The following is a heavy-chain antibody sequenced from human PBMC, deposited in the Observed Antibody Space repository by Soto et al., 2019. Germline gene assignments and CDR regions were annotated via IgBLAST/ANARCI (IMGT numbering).Heavy chain of an antibody. V-gene: IGHV1-18*04. CDR2: ISAYNGNT. D-gene: IGHD6-13*01. CDR3: ARDRGIAAAGSSYYCGMDG. CDR1: GYAFTSYC. J-gene: IGHJ6*02. Sequence: AAVKVSCKASGYAFTSYCIGWVRQAPGQGLEWMGWISAYNGNTNYAQKLQGRVTMTTDKSTSTAYMELRSLRSDDTAVYYCARDRGIAAAGSSYYCGMDGWGQGTTVTVSS.